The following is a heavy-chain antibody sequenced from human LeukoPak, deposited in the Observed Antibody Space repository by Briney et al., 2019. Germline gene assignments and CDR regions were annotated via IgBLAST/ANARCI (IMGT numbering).Heavy chain of an antibody. V-gene: IGHV3-9*01. J-gene: IGHJ3*02. CDR2: ISWNSGSI. Sequence: PGGSLRLSCAASGFTFDDYAMHWVRQAPGKGLEWVSGISWNSGSIGYADSVKGRFTISRDNAKNSLYLQMNSLRAEDTALYYCEKALRRGAFDIWGQGTMVTVSS. CDR3: EKALRRGAFDI. D-gene: IGHD4-17*01. CDR1: GFTFDDYA.